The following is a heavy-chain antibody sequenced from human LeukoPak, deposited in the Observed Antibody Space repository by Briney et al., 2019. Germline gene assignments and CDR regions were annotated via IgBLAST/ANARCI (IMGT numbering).Heavy chain of an antibody. CDR3: AREGRVGATWGRYNWFDP. V-gene: IGHV1-2*02. Sequence: ASVTVSCKASGYTFTGYYMHWVRQAPGQGLEWMGWINPNSGGTNYAQKFQGRVTMTRDTSISTAYMELSRLRSDDMAVYYCAREGRVGATWGRYNWFDPWGQGTLVTVSS. J-gene: IGHJ5*02. CDR1: GYTFTGYY. D-gene: IGHD1-26*01. CDR2: INPNSGGT.